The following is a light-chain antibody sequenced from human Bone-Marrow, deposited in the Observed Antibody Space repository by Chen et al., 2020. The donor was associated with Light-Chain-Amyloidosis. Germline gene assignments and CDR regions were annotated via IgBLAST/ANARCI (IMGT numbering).Light chain of an antibody. Sequence: QSALTQPASVSGSPGPSITISCTGSSGDVGGYNYVSWYRHHPGKAPKLMIYDVSNRPSGVSNRFSGSKSGNTASLTISGLETEDEADYYCSSYTSTGTYVFGTGTKVTVL. CDR1: SGDVGGYNY. CDR2: DVS. J-gene: IGLJ1*01. V-gene: IGLV2-14*03. CDR3: SSYTSTGTYV.